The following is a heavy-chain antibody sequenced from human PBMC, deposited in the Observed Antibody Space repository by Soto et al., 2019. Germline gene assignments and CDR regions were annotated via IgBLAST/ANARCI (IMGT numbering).Heavy chain of an antibody. CDR2: IYHSGST. J-gene: IGHJ5*02. CDR3: ARGVEYSSSVNWFDP. Sequence: SETLSLTCSVSGGSISSYYWNWIRQPPGKGLEWIGYIYHSGSTYYNPSLKSRVTISVDRSKNQFSLKLSSVTAADTAVYYCARGVEYSSSVNWFDPWGQGTLVTVSS. V-gene: IGHV4-59*12. D-gene: IGHD6-6*01. CDR1: GGSISSYY.